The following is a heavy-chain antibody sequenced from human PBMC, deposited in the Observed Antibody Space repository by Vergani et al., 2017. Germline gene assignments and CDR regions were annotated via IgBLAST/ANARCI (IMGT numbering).Heavy chain of an antibody. D-gene: IGHD3-9*01. Sequence: QVQLVESGGGVVQPGRSLRLSCAASGFTFSSYAMHWVRQAPGKGLEWVAVISYDGSNKYYADSVKGRFTISRDNSKNTLYLQMNSLRAEDTAVYYCAKGLRYFDWLSEYYFDCWGQGTLVTVSS. CDR1: GFTFSSYA. J-gene: IGHJ4*02. CDR3: AKGLRYFDWLSEYYFDC. V-gene: IGHV3-30-3*01. CDR2: ISYDGSNK.